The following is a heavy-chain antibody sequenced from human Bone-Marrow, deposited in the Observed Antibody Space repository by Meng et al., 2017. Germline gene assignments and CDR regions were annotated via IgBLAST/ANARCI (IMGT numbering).Heavy chain of an antibody. CDR1: GGTVSSYT. V-gene: IGHV1-69*02. Sequence: QVQLVQSGAEVKKPGSSVKVSCKASGGTVSSYTISWVRQAPGQGLEWMGRIIPILGIANYAQKFQGRVTITADKSTSTAYMELSSRRSEDTAVYYCARTPGIAVAVGMDVWGQGTTVTVSS. CDR3: ARTPGIAVAVGMDV. D-gene: IGHD6-19*01. CDR2: IIPILGIA. J-gene: IGHJ6*02.